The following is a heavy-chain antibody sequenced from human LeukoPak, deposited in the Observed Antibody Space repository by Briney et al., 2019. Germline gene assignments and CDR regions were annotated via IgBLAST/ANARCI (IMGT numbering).Heavy chain of an antibody. V-gene: IGHV3-21*04. Sequence: GSLRLSRAASAFSLSAYNMNWVRQAPGKGLEWVSSISYTGTYIYYADSVKGRFTISRDNAQNSLYLQMNSLRAEDTAIYYCVRDRGTYRPIDYWGQGTLVTVSS. CDR3: VRDRGTYRPIDY. J-gene: IGHJ4*02. CDR2: ISYTGTYI. D-gene: IGHD1-26*01. CDR1: AFSLSAYN.